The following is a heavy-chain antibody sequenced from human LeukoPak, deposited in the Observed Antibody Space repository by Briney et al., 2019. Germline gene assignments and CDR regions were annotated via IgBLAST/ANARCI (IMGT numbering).Heavy chain of an antibody. V-gene: IGHV4-34*01. CDR1: GGSFSGYF. CDR2: INHNGGT. CDR3: ARCNYYGSGSYHEGFFRF. D-gene: IGHD3-10*01. J-gene: IGHJ3*01. Sequence: PSETLSLTCAVYGGSFSGYFWSWIRQPPGKGLEWIGDINHNGGTNYNPSLKSRVTISVDTSKNQFSLKLSSVTAADTAVYYCARCNYYGSGSYHEGFFRFWGQGTMVTVSS.